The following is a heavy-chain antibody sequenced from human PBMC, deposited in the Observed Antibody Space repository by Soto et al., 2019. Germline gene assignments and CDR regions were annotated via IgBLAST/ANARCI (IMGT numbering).Heavy chain of an antibody. D-gene: IGHD6-19*01. V-gene: IGHV3-48*03. J-gene: IGHJ6*02. CDR1: VFMCSSYE. CDR2: INVGGDTR. CDR3: ARKSQWLSGYIYHGMDV. Sequence: GWSLRLCCAASVFMCSSYEFNWCRLAPGKGLEWVSYINVGGDTRHYADSVRGRFTISRDDAKGSLYLQMDSLRVEDTAVYFCARKSQWLSGYIYHGMDVWSQGTSVTVSS.